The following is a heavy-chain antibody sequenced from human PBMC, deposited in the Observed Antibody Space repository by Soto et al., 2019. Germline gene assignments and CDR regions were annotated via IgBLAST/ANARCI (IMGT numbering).Heavy chain of an antibody. Sequence: EVQLLESGGGLVQPGGSLSLSCAASGFTFSAYVMCWVRQAPGKGPEWVSAISSNGGRTFYADAVKGRFTISRDKSRNTLYLQMHSLTVEDTAVYYCAKDPPIASDGPTLDYWGQGTLVAVSS. D-gene: IGHD6-13*01. CDR3: AKDPPIASDGPTLDY. CDR1: GFTFSAYV. J-gene: IGHJ4*02. V-gene: IGHV3-23*01. CDR2: ISSNGGRT.